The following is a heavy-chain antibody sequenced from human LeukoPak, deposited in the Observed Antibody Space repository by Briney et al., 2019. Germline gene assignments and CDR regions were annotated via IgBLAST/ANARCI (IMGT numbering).Heavy chain of an antibody. CDR2: IYRSGST. J-gene: IGHJ4*02. D-gene: IGHD5-12*01. Sequence: SETLSLTCAVSGGSISSSNWWSWVRQPPGKGLEWIGEIYRSGSTNYNPSLKSRVTISVDKSKNQFSLKLSSVTAADTAMYYCARYRGASGYHFDYWGQGTLVTVSS. CDR3: ARYRGASGYHFDY. V-gene: IGHV4-4*02. CDR1: GGSISSSNW.